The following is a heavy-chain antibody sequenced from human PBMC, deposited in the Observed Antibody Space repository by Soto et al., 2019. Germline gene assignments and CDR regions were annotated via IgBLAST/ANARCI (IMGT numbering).Heavy chain of an antibody. CDR3: ASSSGDLDVYGMDI. J-gene: IGHJ6*02. V-gene: IGHV3-23*01. Sequence: GGSLRLSCAASGFTFSLYAMSRVRQAPGKGLEWVSTVTGGGHTTYNADSVNGRFTISRDNSKNTLYLQMNNLRAEDTAIYYCASSSGDLDVYGMDIWGPGTTVTVSS. D-gene: IGHD3-10*01. CDR1: GFTFSLYA. CDR2: VTGGGHTT.